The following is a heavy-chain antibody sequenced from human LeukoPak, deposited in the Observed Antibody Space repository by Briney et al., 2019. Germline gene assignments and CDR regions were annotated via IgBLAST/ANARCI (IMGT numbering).Heavy chain of an antibody. J-gene: IGHJ4*02. Sequence: GGSLRLSCAASGFTFSSYWMSWVRQAPGKGLEWVSAISGSGGSTYYADSVKGRFTISRDNSKNTLYLQMNSLRAEDTAVYYCAKGVPIAAAGSPGYYFDYWGQGTLVTVSS. D-gene: IGHD6-13*01. V-gene: IGHV3-23*01. CDR1: GFTFSSYW. CDR2: ISGSGGST. CDR3: AKGVPIAAAGSPGYYFDY.